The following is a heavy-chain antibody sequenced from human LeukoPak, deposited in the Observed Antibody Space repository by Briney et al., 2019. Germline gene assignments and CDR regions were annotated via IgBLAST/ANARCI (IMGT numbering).Heavy chain of an antibody. D-gene: IGHD2-21*02. Sequence: PSQTLSLTCTVSGGSISSGDYYWSWIRQPPGKGLEWIGYIYYSGSTYYNPSLKSRVTISVDTSKNQFSLKLSSVTAADTAVYYCARDLAYCGGDCYSTHYWYFDLWSRGTLVTVSS. V-gene: IGHV4-30-4*01. CDR1: GGSISSGDYY. CDR2: IYYSGST. J-gene: IGHJ2*01. CDR3: ARDLAYCGGDCYSTHYWYFDL.